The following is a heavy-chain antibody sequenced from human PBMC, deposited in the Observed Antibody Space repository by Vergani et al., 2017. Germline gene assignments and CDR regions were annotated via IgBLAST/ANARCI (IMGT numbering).Heavy chain of an antibody. CDR3: VSSRLRSFEY. V-gene: IGHV1-46*03. Sequence: QVKVVQSGAEVKAPGASVKASCEASGYTYRSYYVHWVRQAPGQGLEWMGVINPLDGRATYSQKFQGRESVTGDSPTTGDTAASMVYMDLTSLTPEDTAVYFCVSSRLRSFEYWGQGTLVTVSS. CDR2: INPLDGRA. CDR1: GYTYRSYY. D-gene: IGHD4-17*01. J-gene: IGHJ4*02.